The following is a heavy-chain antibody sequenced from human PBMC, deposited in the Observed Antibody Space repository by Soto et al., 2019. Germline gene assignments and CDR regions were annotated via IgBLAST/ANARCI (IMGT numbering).Heavy chain of an antibody. J-gene: IGHJ4*02. Sequence: VGSLRLSCAASGFTFRTYAMSWVRQAPGKGLEWVSAISGSGDSTYYTDSVKGRFTISRDNSKNTLYLQMNSLRAEDTAVYYCAVRKTGSFFDYWGQGTLVTVSS. CDR3: AVRKTGSFFDY. CDR2: ISGSGDST. CDR1: GFTFRTYA. D-gene: IGHD1-26*01. V-gene: IGHV3-23*01.